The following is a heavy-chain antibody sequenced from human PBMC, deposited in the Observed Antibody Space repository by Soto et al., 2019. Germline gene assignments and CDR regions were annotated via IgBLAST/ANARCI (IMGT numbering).Heavy chain of an antibody. Sequence: SQTLSLTCTVAGGSLSSFYWGWIRRPPGKGLEWIGYIYHSGTTRYNSSLKSRVTMSVDSSKNEFSLKLSSVAAADTAVYYCASARSSSWSWFDTRGQGTLLT. CDR1: GGSLSSFY. D-gene: IGHD6-13*01. J-gene: IGHJ5*02. V-gene: IGHV4-59*01. CDR2: IYHSGTT. CDR3: ASARSSSWSWFDT.